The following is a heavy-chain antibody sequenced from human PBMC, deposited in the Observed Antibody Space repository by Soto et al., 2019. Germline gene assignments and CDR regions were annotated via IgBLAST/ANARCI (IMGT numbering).Heavy chain of an antibody. V-gene: IGHV1-2*02. Sequence: QVQLVQSESEVKKSGASVKVSCKASAYTFTGYYMHWVRQARGQGLEWMGWINPNNGGTNNAQKFQGRVTMTRDTSISTAYMELSRLTSDDTGMYYGARVRGEVGSGWCYDSWGQGTLVTVSS. J-gene: IGHJ4*02. CDR3: ARVRGEVGSGWCYDS. CDR2: INPNNGGT. CDR1: AYTFTGYY. D-gene: IGHD6-19*01.